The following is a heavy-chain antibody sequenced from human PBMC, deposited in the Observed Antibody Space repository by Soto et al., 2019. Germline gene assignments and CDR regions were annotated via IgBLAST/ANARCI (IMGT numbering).Heavy chain of an antibody. V-gene: IGHV3-23*01. CDR2: TGSGGST. D-gene: IGHD4-17*01. J-gene: IGHJ4*02. Sequence: PGGSLRLSCAASGFTFSSYAMTWVRQAPGKGLGWVSATGSGGSTYYADSVRGRFTISRDNSRNTLYLQMNSLRADDTAVYYCAKDLGSPTVVTPELEFDYWGQGTLVTVSS. CDR1: GFTFSSYA. CDR3: AKDLGSPTVVTPELEFDY.